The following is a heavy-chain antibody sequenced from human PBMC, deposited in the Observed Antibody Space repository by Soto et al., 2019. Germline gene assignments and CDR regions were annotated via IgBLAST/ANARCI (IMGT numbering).Heavy chain of an antibody. CDR3: GRDRRVVRGVIHTYYYGMDV. Sequence: SETLSLTLTVSGGSISSSTYSWHWIRQPPGKGLEWIGAMYYTGNKNYNPSLESRVTMSVDTSKNQFSMKLSSVTAADTAVYYCGRDRRVVRGVIHTYYYGMDVWGQGTTVTVSS. CDR2: MYYTGNK. V-gene: IGHV4-39*07. CDR1: GGSISSSTYS. D-gene: IGHD3-10*01. J-gene: IGHJ6*02.